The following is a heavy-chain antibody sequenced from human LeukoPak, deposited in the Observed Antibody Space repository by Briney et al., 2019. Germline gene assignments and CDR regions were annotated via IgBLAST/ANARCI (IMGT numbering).Heavy chain of an antibody. D-gene: IGHD3-3*01. CDR3: ARGGYDFWSGVYYYYYYMDV. Sequence: PGGSLRLSCAASGFTFSSYAMSWVRQAPGKGLEWVSVIYSGGSTYYADSVKGRFTISRDNSKNTLYLQMNSLRAEDTAVYYCARGGYDFWSGVYYYYYYMDVWGKGTTVTVSS. CDR2: IYSGGST. V-gene: IGHV3-66*02. J-gene: IGHJ6*03. CDR1: GFTFSSYA.